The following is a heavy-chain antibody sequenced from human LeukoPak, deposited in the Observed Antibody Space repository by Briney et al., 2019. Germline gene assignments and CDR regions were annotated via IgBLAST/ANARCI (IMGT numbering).Heavy chain of an antibody. J-gene: IGHJ5*02. CDR2: IIPIFGTA. V-gene: IGHV1-69*13. Sequence: ASVKVSCKASGGTFISYAISWVRQAPGQGLEWMGGIIPIFGTANYAQKFQGRVTITADESTSTAYMELSSLGSEDTAVYYCAREDCSGGSCHSGNWFDPWGQGTLVTVSS. CDR3: AREDCSGGSCHSGNWFDP. CDR1: GGTFISYA. D-gene: IGHD2-15*01.